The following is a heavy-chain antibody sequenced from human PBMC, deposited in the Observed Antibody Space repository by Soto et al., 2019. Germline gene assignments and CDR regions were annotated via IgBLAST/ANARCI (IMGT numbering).Heavy chain of an antibody. CDR1: GFTFGDYA. J-gene: IGHJ4*02. D-gene: IGHD2-2*01. CDR3: TARYCSSTSCYDIFYGY. V-gene: IGHV3-49*03. CDR2: IRSKAYGGTT. Sequence: GGSLRLSCTASGFTFGDYAMSWFRQAPGKGLEWVGFIRSKAYGGTTEYAASVKGRFTISRDDSKSFAYLKMNSLKTEDTAVYYCTARYCSSTSCYDIFYGYWGQGTLVTVSS.